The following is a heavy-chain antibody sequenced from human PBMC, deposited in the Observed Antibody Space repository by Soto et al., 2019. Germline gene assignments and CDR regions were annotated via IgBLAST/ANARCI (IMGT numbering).Heavy chain of an antibody. Sequence: QLQLQESGSGLVKPSQTLSLTCAVSGGSMRSGDYSWSWIRQPPGKGLECIGYIFYSGNTYYNPCLKRRVTISVDRSKNQFSLKLSSVTAAETAVYYCAREAGNDYGSGSLFDYWGQGILVTVSS. CDR1: GGSMRSGDYS. CDR2: IFYSGNT. V-gene: IGHV4-30-2*01. J-gene: IGHJ4*02. CDR3: AREAGNDYGSGSLFDY. D-gene: IGHD3-10*01.